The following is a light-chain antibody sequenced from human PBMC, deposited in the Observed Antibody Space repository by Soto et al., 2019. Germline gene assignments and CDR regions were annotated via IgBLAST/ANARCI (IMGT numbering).Light chain of an antibody. CDR3: QQFGSYPLT. CDR2: AAS. Sequence: DIQMTQSPSSLSASVGDRVTITCRASQGIGNDLGWFQQEPGKAPKRLIYAASSLQSGVPSRFSGSGSGTEFTLTISSLQPEDFATYYCQQFGSYPLTFGGGTKVEIK. CDR1: QGIGND. J-gene: IGKJ4*01. V-gene: IGKV1-17*01.